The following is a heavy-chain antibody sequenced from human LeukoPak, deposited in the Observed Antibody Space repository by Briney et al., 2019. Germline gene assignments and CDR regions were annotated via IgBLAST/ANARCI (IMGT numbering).Heavy chain of an antibody. CDR2: IIPILGIA. J-gene: IGHJ6*02. CDR1: GGTFSSYA. Sequence: SVKVSCKASGGTFSSYAISWVRQAPGQGLEWMGRIIPILGIANYAQKFQGRVTITADKSTSTAYMELSSLRSEDTAVYYCARMEVPGQKGKGLSQGYYYGMDVWGQGTTVTVSS. CDR3: ARMEVPGQKGKGLSQGYYYGMDV. V-gene: IGHV1-69*04. D-gene: IGHD3-10*01.